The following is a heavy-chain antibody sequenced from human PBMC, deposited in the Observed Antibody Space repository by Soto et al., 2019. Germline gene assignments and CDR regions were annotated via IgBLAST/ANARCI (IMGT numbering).Heavy chain of an antibody. J-gene: IGHJ6*02. D-gene: IGHD3-9*01. Sequence: PSETLSLTCTVSGGSISSVYYCSCTRQPPGKGLEWIGEINHSGSTNYNPSLKSRVTISVDTSKNQFSLKLSSVTAADTAVCYCARGKVDYDILTGYYNYYGMDVWGQGTTVTVSS. CDR3: ARGKVDYDILTGYYNYYGMDV. CDR2: INHSGST. V-gene: IGHV4-34*01. CDR1: GGSISSVYY.